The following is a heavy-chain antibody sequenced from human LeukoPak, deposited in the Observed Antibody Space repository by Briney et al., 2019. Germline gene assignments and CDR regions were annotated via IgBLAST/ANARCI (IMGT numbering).Heavy chain of an antibody. D-gene: IGHD2-2*02. Sequence: GASVKVSCKASGYTFTGYYMHWVRQAPGQGLEWMGWINPNSGGTNYAQKFQGRVTMTRDTSISTLYMEVSRLRSDDTAVYYCARRTSDQYCSSTSCYTGWFDPWGQGTLVTVSS. CDR2: INPNSGGT. CDR1: GYTFTGYY. CDR3: ARRTSDQYCSSTSCYTGWFDP. J-gene: IGHJ5*02. V-gene: IGHV1-2*02.